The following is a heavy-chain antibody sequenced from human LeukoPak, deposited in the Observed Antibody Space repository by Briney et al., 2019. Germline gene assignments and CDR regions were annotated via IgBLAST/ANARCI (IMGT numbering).Heavy chain of an antibody. D-gene: IGHD3-9*01. CDR3: AKGASYYDILTDYFDY. J-gene: IGHJ4*02. CDR1: GFTFSSYG. CDR2: ISGSGGST. Sequence: GGTLRLSCAASGFTFSSYGMSWVRQAPVKGLEWVSAISGSGGSTYYADSVKGRFTISRDNSKNTLYLQMNSLRAEDTAVYYCAKGASYYDILTDYFDYWGQGTLVTVSS. V-gene: IGHV3-23*01.